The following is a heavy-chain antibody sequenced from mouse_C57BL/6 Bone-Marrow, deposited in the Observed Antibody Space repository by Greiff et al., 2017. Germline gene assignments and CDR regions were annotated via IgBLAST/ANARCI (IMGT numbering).Heavy chain of an antibody. CDR1: GYTFTSYW. V-gene: IGHV1-50*01. CDR2: IDPSDSYT. Sequence: QVQLQQPGAELVKPGASVKLSCKASGYTFTSYWMQWVKQRPGQGLEWIGEIDPSDSYTNYNQKFKGKATLTVDTSSSTAYMELHGLSSEDSAVYFCARSLVTTGGGFAYWGQGTLVTVSA. D-gene: IGHD2-2*01. CDR3: ARSLVTTGGGFAY. J-gene: IGHJ3*01.